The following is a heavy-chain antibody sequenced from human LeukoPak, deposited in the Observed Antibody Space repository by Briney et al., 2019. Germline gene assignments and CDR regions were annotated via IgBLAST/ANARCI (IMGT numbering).Heavy chain of an antibody. Sequence: GGSLRLSCAASGFTFSSYSMNWVRQAPGKGLEWVSYISTSGSTIYYADSVKGRFTTSRDNAKNSLYLQMNSLRPEDTAVYYCARDSKGYSGYDLGGGFDYWGQGALVTVSS. J-gene: IGHJ4*02. CDR3: ARDSKGYSGYDLGGGFDY. D-gene: IGHD5-12*01. CDR2: ISTSGSTI. CDR1: GFTFSSYS. V-gene: IGHV3-48*04.